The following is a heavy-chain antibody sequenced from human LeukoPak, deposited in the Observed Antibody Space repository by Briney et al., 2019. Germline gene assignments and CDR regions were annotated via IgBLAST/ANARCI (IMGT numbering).Heavy chain of an antibody. CDR3: ARVTVTRYFDY. V-gene: IGHV3-48*01. Sequence: GGSLRLSCAASGFPFSTYAMNWVRQAPGKGLEWVSYISSSSSTIYYADSVKGRFTISRDNAKNSLYLQMNSLRAEDTAVYYCARVTVTRYFDYWGQGTLVTVSS. J-gene: IGHJ4*02. CDR1: GFPFSTYA. CDR2: ISSSSSTI. D-gene: IGHD4-11*01.